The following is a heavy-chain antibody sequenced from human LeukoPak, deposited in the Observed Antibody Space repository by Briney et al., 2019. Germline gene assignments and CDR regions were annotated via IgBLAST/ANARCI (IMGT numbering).Heavy chain of an antibody. J-gene: IGHJ6*02. CDR2: IPYDGSNK. CDR3: ARYYGSGRGYYGLDV. Sequence: GGSLRLSCAASGFTFSSYAMNWVRQAPGKGLEWITLIPYDGSNKYYADSVKGRFTISRDNSKNTLYLQMNSLRAEDTAVYYCARYYGSGRGYYGLDVWGQGTTVTVFS. CDR1: GFTFSSYA. D-gene: IGHD3-10*01. V-gene: IGHV3-30*03.